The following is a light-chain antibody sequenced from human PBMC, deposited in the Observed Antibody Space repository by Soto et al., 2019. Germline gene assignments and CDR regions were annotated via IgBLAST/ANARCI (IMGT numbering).Light chain of an antibody. CDR1: QGISTW. CDR3: QQANNFPYT. Sequence: DIQMTQSPSSVSASIGDRVTITCRASQGISTWLAWYQQKPGKPPTLLIYAASSLRSGVPSRFSGSGSGTDFTLTITSLQAEDFATYYWQQANNFPYTFGQGTKLEIK. J-gene: IGKJ2*01. CDR2: AAS. V-gene: IGKV1-12*01.